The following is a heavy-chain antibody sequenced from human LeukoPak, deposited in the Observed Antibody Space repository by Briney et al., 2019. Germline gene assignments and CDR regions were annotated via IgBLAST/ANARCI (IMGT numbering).Heavy chain of an antibody. CDR3: ARGENYYDSSGGFDY. Sequence: ASVKVSCKASGYTFTSYGISWVRQAPGQGLEWMGIINPSGGSTSYAQKFQGRVTMTRDTSTSTVYMELSSLRSEDTAVYYCARGENYYDSSGGFDYWGQGTLVTVSS. CDR1: GYTFTSYG. J-gene: IGHJ4*02. CDR2: INPSGGST. D-gene: IGHD3-22*01. V-gene: IGHV1-46*01.